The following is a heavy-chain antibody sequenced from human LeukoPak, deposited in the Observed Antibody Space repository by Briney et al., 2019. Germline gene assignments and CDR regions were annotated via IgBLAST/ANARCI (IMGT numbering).Heavy chain of an antibody. J-gene: IGHJ4*02. CDR2: IWYDGSNK. Sequence: GGSLRLSCAASGFTFSSYGMPWVRQAPGKGLEWVAVIWYDGSNKYYADSVKGRFTISRDNSKNTLYLQMNSLRAEDTAVYYCARTLTPIAARPFADYWGQGTLVTVSS. D-gene: IGHD6-6*01. V-gene: IGHV3-33*01. CDR1: GFTFSSYG. CDR3: ARTLTPIAARPFADY.